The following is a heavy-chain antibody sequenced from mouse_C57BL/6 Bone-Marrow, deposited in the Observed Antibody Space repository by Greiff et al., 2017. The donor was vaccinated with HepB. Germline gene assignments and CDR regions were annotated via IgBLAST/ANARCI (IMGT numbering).Heavy chain of an antibody. CDR1: GYTFTSYW. D-gene: IGHD1-1*01. J-gene: IGHJ1*03. Sequence: QVQLQQPGTELVKPGASVKLSCKASGYTFTSYWMHWVKQSPGQGLEWIGNINPSNGGTNYNEKFKSKATLTVDKSSSTAYMQLSSLTSEDSAVYYCARSYYGSSPSYWYFDVWGTGTTVTVSS. CDR3: ARSYYGSSPSYWYFDV. V-gene: IGHV1-53*01. CDR2: INPSNGGT.